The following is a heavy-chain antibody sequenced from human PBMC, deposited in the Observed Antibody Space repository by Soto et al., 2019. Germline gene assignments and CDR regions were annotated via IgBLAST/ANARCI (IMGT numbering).Heavy chain of an antibody. J-gene: IGHJ3*02. V-gene: IGHV3-30*18. D-gene: IGHD2-8*01. CDR3: AKEWGYIGYCTNGVCYYSAFDI. CDR2: ISYDGSKK. Sequence: GGSLRLSCAAPGFTFSSYGMHWVRQAPGKGLEGGAGISYDGSKKKYANYVKGRFTISRDNSKNTLYLQMNSLRAEDMAVYYCAKEWGYIGYCTNGVCYYSAFDIWGQGTMVTVSS. CDR1: GFTFSSYG.